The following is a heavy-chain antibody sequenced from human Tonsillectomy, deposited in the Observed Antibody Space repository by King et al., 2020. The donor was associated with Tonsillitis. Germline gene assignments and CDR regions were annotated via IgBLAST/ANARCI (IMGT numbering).Heavy chain of an antibody. V-gene: IGHV3-33*05. CDR3: ARDRDDYIFDY. Sequence: VQLVESGGGVVQPGRSLRLSCAASGFTFSTYDMHWVRQAPGKGLEWVAVISYDGNNKYYVDSVKGRFTISRDNSKNMLYLQMDSLRAEDTAVYYCARDRDDYIFDYWGQGTLVTVSS. D-gene: IGHD4/OR15-4a*01. J-gene: IGHJ4*02. CDR2: ISYDGNNK. CDR1: GFTFSTYD.